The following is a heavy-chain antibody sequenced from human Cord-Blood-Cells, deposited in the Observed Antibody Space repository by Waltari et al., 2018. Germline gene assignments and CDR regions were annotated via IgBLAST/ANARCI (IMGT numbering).Heavy chain of an antibody. V-gene: IGHV4-34*01. CDR3: ATRHGYSSSWYYFQH. J-gene: IGHJ1*01. Sequence: QVQLQQWGAGLLKPSETLSLTCAVYGGSFSGYYWSWIRQPPGTVLEWIGEINHSGSTNYNPSLKSRVTISVDTSKNQFSLKLSSVTAADTAVYYCATRHGYSSSWYYFQHWGQGTLVTVSS. CDR2: INHSGST. D-gene: IGHD6-13*01. CDR1: GGSFSGYY.